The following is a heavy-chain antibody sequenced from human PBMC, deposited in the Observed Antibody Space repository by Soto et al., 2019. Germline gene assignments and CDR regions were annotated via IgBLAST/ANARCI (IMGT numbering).Heavy chain of an antibody. J-gene: IGHJ4*02. Sequence: ASVKVSCKASGYTFTGYYMHWVRQAPVQGLEWMGWINPNSGGTNYAQKFQGRVTMTRDTSISTAYMELSRLRSDDTAVYYCAVTYSSGWYELDYWGQATLVTVSS. CDR1: GYTFTGYY. V-gene: IGHV1-2*02. CDR3: AVTYSSGWYELDY. D-gene: IGHD6-19*01. CDR2: INPNSGGT.